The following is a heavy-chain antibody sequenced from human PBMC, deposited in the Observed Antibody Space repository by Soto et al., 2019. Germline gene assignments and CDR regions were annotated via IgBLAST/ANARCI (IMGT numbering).Heavy chain of an antibody. CDR2: INPNSGGT. V-gene: IGHV1-2*04. CDR3: ARVTQIYRYHYFDY. J-gene: IGHJ4*02. CDR1: GYTFTGYY. Sequence: ASVKVSCKASGYTFTGYYMHWVRQAPGQGLEWMGWINPNSGGTNYAQKFQGWVTMTRDTSISTAYMELSRLRSDDTAVYYCARVTQIYRYHYFDYWGQGTLVTVPP. D-gene: IGHD1-1*01.